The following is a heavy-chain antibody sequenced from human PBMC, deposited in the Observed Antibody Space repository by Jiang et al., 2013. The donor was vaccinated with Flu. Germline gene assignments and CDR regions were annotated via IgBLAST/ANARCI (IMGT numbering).Heavy chain of an antibody. CDR3: AETVRTRGVNWFDP. D-gene: IGHD4-23*01. CDR1: GDSVSSNSAA. Sequence: QTLSLTCAISGDSVSSNSAAWNWIRQSPSRGLEWLGRTYYRSKWYNDYAVSVKSRITINPDTSKNQFSLQLNSVTPEDTAVYYCAETVRTRGVNWFDPWGQGTLVTVSS. V-gene: IGHV6-1*01. J-gene: IGHJ5*02. CDR2: TYYRSKWYN.